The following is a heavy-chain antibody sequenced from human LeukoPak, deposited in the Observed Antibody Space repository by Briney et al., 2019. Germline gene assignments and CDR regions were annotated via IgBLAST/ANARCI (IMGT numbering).Heavy chain of an antibody. D-gene: IGHD3-16*02. Sequence: ASVKVSRNVSGYTLPELSMHWVRQAPGKGLQWMGGFDPEDDETIYAQKFQGRVTMTEDTSTDTAYMELSSLRSEDTAVYYCATDLRDYVWGSYRRFDYWGQGTLVTVSS. J-gene: IGHJ4*02. CDR2: FDPEDDET. CDR1: GYTLPELS. V-gene: IGHV1-24*01. CDR3: ATDLRDYVWGSYRRFDY.